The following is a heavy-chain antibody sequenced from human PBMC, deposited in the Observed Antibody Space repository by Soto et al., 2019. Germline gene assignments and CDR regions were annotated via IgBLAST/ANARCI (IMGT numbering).Heavy chain of an antibody. CDR1: GFTFSSYG. Sequence: QVQLVESGGGVVQPGRSLRLSCAASGFTFSSYGMHWVRQAPGKGLEWVAVISYDGSNKYYADSVKGRFTISRDNSKNPLYLQMNSLRAEDTAVYYCAKDVNCSGGSCYFMVGYYYYGMDVWGQGTTVTVSS. D-gene: IGHD2-15*01. CDR3: AKDVNCSGGSCYFMVGYYYYGMDV. CDR2: ISYDGSNK. V-gene: IGHV3-30*18. J-gene: IGHJ6*02.